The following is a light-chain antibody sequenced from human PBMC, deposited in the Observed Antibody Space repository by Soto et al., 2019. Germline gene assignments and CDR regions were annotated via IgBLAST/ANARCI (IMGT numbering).Light chain of an antibody. CDR1: SSDVGAYTS. Sequence: ALTQPASVSGSPGQSITISCTGSSSDVGAYTSVSWYQQHPGKAPKLMIYEVSNRPSGVSRRFSGSKSGNTASLTISGLQAEDEAHYYCSSYTSDNRDYVFGTGTKVTVL. J-gene: IGLJ1*01. CDR2: EVS. V-gene: IGLV2-14*01. CDR3: SSYTSDNRDYV.